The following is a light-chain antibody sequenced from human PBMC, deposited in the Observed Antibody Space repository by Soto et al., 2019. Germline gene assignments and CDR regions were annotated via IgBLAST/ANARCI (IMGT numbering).Light chain of an antibody. Sequence: EIVLTQSPATLSLSPGERATLSCRASQRVSSYLAWYQQKPGQAPSLLIYDASNRATGIPARFSGSGSGTDFTLTISSLEPEDFAVYYCQQRSSWPETFGQGTKVEIQ. V-gene: IGKV3-11*01. J-gene: IGKJ1*01. CDR3: QQRSSWPET. CDR2: DAS. CDR1: QRVSSY.